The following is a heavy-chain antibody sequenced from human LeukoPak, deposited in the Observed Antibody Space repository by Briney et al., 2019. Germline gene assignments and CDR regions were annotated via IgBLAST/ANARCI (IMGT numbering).Heavy chain of an antibody. D-gene: IGHD3-22*01. Sequence: SQTLSLTCTVSGASITSGGYYWSWIRQHPGKGLEWIGYIYHSGSTYYNPSLKSRVTISVDKSKSQLSLRLSSMTVADTAVYYCARSYYDSGRYRAEIDYWGQGALVTVSS. CDR3: ARSYYDSGRYRAEIDY. J-gene: IGHJ4*02. CDR2: IYHSGST. V-gene: IGHV4-31*03. CDR1: GASITSGGYY.